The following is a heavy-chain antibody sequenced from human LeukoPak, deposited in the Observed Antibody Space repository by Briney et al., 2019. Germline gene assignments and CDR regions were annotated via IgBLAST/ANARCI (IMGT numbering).Heavy chain of an antibody. D-gene: IGHD4-17*01. Sequence: PSETLSLTCTVSGGSISSYSWSWIRQPAGKGLEWIGRIYTSGSTNYNPSLKSRVTMSVDTSRNQFSLKLSSVTAADTAVYYCARDRVHDYGDYVGNAFDIWGQGTMVTVSS. CDR3: ARDRVHDYGDYVGNAFDI. V-gene: IGHV4-4*07. CDR2: IYTSGST. CDR1: GGSISSYS. J-gene: IGHJ3*02.